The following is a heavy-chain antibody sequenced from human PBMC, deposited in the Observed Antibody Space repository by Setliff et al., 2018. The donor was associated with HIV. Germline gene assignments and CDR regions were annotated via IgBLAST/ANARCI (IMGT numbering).Heavy chain of an antibody. CDR1: GGSISSYY. J-gene: IGHJ6*02. V-gene: IGHV4-59*01. Sequence: SETLSLTCTVSGGSISSYYWSWIRQPPGKGLEWIGYIYYSGSTNYNPSLKSRVTISVDTSKNQFSLKLSSVTAADTAVYYCARERDGMDVWGQGTTVTVS. CDR3: ARERDGMDV. CDR2: IYYSGST.